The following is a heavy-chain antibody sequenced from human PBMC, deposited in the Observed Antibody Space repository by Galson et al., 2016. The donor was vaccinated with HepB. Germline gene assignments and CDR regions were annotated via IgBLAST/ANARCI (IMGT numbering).Heavy chain of an antibody. V-gene: IGHV3-23*01. CDR3: AKDQKPWNFYRNPYYGMDV. J-gene: IGHJ6*02. Sequence: SLRLSCAASRFILTSYGMTWVRQAPGKGLEWVSGISNSGGGGSTYYADSVKGRFTISRDNSKNTLYLQMNSLRVEDTAVYYCAKDQKPWNFYRNPYYGMDVWGQGTTVSVSS. D-gene: IGHD1-14*01. CDR1: RFILTSYG. CDR2: ISNSGGGGST.